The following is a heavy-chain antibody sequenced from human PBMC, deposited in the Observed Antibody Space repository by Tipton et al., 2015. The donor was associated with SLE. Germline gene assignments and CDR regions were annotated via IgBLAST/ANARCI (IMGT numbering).Heavy chain of an antibody. V-gene: IGHV4-31*11. CDR2: IYYSGSP. CDR1: GDSVSSISYH. Sequence: GLVKPSETLSLTCAVSGDSVSSISYHWSWIRQHPGKGLEWIGYIYYSGSPYYNPSLKSRVTISLDTSKNQFSLKLTSVTAADTALYYCAREKISSGYYIEYWGQGTLVTVSS. D-gene: IGHD3-22*01. J-gene: IGHJ4*02. CDR3: AREKISSGYYIEY.